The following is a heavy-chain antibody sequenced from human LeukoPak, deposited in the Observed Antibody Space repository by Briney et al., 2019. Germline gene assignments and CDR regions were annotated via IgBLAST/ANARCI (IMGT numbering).Heavy chain of an antibody. CDR1: GFTFSNHG. CDR2: ISPSGDIT. Sequence: GGSLRLSCAASGFTFSNHGMNWVRQAPGKGLEWVSGISPSGDITYYADSVKGRFTVSRDNFKNTLYLQMNSLRAEDTAVYYCARVLYSYGSYYFDYWGQGTLVTVSS. J-gene: IGHJ4*02. D-gene: IGHD5-18*01. V-gene: IGHV3-23*01. CDR3: ARVLYSYGSYYFDY.